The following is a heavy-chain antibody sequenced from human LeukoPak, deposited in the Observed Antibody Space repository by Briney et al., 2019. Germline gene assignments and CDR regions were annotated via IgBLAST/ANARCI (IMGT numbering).Heavy chain of an antibody. D-gene: IGHD1-1*01. J-gene: IGHJ3*02. CDR3: ARDLEPDAFDI. Sequence: GGSLRLSCAASGFTFSSYWMSWVRQAPGKGLEWVANIKQDGSEKYYVDSVKGRFTISRDNAKNSLYLQMNSLRAEDSAVYYCARDLEPDAFDIWGQGTMVTVSS. CDR2: IKQDGSEK. V-gene: IGHV3-7*01. CDR1: GFTFSSYW.